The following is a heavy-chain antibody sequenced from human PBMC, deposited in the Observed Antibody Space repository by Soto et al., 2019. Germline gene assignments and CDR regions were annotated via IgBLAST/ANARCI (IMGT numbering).Heavy chain of an antibody. J-gene: IGHJ6*02. CDR1: GGTFSSHA. CDR3: ARDNCSGGPCYPYYYYVMEV. Sequence: GASVKVSCKASGGTFSSHAVCWVRQAPGQGLEWMGGIIPIFGTTNYAQKFQGRVTITADESTSTVYMELTSLRSEDTAVYYCARDNCSGGPCYPYYYYVMEVWGQGTTVTVSS. D-gene: IGHD2-15*01. V-gene: IGHV1-69*13. CDR2: IIPIFGTT.